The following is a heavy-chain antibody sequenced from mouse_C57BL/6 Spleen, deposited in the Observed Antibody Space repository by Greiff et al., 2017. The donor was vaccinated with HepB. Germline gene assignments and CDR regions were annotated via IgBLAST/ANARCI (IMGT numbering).Heavy chain of an antibody. D-gene: IGHD1-1*01. CDR3: ARGLTTVVAKDY. J-gene: IGHJ2*01. V-gene: IGHV14-2*01. CDR2: IDPEDGET. CDR1: GFNIKDYY. Sequence: DVKLVESGAELVKPGASVKLSCTASGFNIKDYYMHWVKQRTEQGLEWIGRIDPEDGETKYAPKFQGKATITADTSSNTAYLQLSSLTSEDTAVYYCARGLTTVVAKDYWGQGTTLTVSS.